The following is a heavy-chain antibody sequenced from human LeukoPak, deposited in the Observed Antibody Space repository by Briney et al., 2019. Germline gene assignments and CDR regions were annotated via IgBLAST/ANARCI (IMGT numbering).Heavy chain of an antibody. J-gene: IGHJ4*02. Sequence: VASVKVSCKASGGTFSSYAISWVRQAPGQGLEWMGRIIPILGIANYAQKFQGRVTITADKSTSTAYMELSSLRSEDTAVYYCARDRPTSGGDYMGDFDYWGQGTLVTVSS. V-gene: IGHV1-69*04. CDR2: IIPILGIA. CDR3: ARDRPTSGGDYMGDFDY. D-gene: IGHD2-21*02. CDR1: GGTFSSYA.